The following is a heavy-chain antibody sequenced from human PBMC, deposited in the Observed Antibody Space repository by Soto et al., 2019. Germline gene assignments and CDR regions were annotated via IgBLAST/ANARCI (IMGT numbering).Heavy chain of an antibody. CDR2: IYPGDSDT. CDR1: GYSFTSYW. J-gene: IGHJ6*02. CDR3: ARTSAAGKYYYGMEV. D-gene: IGHD6-13*01. Sequence: GESLKISCKGSGYSFTSYWIGWVRQMPGKGLEWMGIIYPGDSDTRYSPSFQGQVTISADKSISTAYLQWSSLKASDTAMYYCARTSAAGKYYYGMEVWGQGTTVTVSS. V-gene: IGHV5-51*01.